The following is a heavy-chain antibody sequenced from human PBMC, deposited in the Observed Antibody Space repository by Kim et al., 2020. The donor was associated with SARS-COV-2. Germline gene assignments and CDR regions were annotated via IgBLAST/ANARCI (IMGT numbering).Heavy chain of an antibody. CDR3: TRVLKNYYYYMDV. V-gene: IGHV3-49*04. Sequence: GGSLRLSCTASGFTFGDYAMSWVRQAPGKGLEWVGFIRSKAYGGTTEYAASVKGRFTISRDDSKSIAYLQMNSLKTEDTAVYYCTRVLKNYYYYMDVWGKGTTVTVSS. J-gene: IGHJ6*03. CDR2: IRSKAYGGTT. CDR1: GFTFGDYA.